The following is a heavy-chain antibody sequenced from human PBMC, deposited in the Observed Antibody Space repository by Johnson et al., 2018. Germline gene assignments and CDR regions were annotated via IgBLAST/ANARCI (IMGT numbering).Heavy chain of an antibody. D-gene: IGHD6-19*01. CDR2: ISYSGST. V-gene: IGHV4-59*01. CDR1: GASINGNA. J-gene: IGHJ4*02. CDR3: TRDRPGIAVVD. Sequence: QVQLQESGPGLVKPSETLSLNCSVSGASINGNAWGWIRQTPETGLDLIGYISYSGSTNYNPSLKSRVTISADTSKNHFSLNLKSVTAADTAVYFCTRDRPGIAVVDWGQGFLVTVSS.